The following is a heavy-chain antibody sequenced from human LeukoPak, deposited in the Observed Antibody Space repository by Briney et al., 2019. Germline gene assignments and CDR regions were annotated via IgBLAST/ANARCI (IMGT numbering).Heavy chain of an antibody. Sequence: TGGSLRLSCAASGFTFSSYGMHWVRQAPGKGLEWVAVIWYDGNNKYYADSVKGRFTISRDNSKNTLYLQMNSLRAEDTAVYYCAKDWGYTTMVSYYFDYWGRGTLVTVSS. V-gene: IGHV3-33*06. CDR3: AKDWGYTTMVSYYFDY. CDR1: GFTFSSYG. D-gene: IGHD5-18*01. J-gene: IGHJ4*02. CDR2: IWYDGNNK.